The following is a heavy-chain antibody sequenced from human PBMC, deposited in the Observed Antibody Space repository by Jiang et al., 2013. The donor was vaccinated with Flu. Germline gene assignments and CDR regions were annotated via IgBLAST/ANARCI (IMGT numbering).Heavy chain of an antibody. J-gene: IGHJ4*02. CDR2: ISYDGSNK. Sequence: VQLVESGGGVVQPGRSQRLSCAASGFTFSSHAVHWVRQAPGKGLEWVAVISYDGSNKYYAASVKGRFTISRDNSKNTLYLQMNSLRPEDTAVYYCARGVVPYGTGCDYWGQGTLVTVSS. CDR1: GFTFSSHA. V-gene: IGHV3-30-3*01. D-gene: IGHD3-10*01. CDR3: ARGVVPYGTGCDY.